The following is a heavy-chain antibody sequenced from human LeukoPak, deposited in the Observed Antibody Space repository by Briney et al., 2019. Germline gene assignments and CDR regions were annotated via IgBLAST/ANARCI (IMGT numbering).Heavy chain of an antibody. CDR1: GGSTSSYY. CDR2: ISYSGST. CDR3: AKGMGTNGKPNLDY. V-gene: IGHV4-59*01. D-gene: IGHD1/OR15-1a*01. Sequence: SETLSLTCTVSGGSTSSYYWSWIRQPPGKGLEWIGYISYSGSTNYNPSLKSRVTISVDTSKNQFSLKLTSVTAADTAVYYCAKGMGTNGKPNLDYWGQGTLVTVSS. J-gene: IGHJ4*02.